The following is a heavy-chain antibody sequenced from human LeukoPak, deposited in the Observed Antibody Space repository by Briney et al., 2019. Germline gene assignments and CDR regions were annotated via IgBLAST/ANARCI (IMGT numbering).Heavy chain of an antibody. D-gene: IGHD3-3*01. CDR1: GGSISSSSYY. V-gene: IGHV4-39*07. J-gene: IGHJ5*02. CDR2: IYYSGST. Sequence: SETLSLTCTVSGGSISSSSYYWGWIRQPPGKGLEWIGSIYYSGSTYYNPSLKSRVTISVDTSKNQFSLKLSSVTAADTAVYYCARDRVRRFDPWGQGILVTVSS. CDR3: ARDRVRRFDP.